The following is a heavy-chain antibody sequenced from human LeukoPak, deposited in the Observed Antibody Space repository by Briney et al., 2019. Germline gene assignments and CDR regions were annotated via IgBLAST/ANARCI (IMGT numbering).Heavy chain of an antibody. J-gene: IGHJ1*01. D-gene: IGHD5-24*01. CDR2: IGGDGVTT. CDR1: GFTFSISA. Sequence: GGSLRLSCSASGFTFSISAMHWVRQAPGKGRQYVAVIGGDGVTTSYADSVKGRFTISRDNSKNTVYLQMSSLRAEDTGVYYCVGDGRDGYNIYFHHWGQGTLVTVSS. V-gene: IGHV3-64D*06. CDR3: VGDGRDGYNIYFHH.